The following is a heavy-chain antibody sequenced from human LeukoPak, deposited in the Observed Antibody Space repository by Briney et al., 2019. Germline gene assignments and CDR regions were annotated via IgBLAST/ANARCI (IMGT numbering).Heavy chain of an antibody. CDR1: GFTFSSYG. D-gene: IGHD6-19*01. J-gene: IGHJ4*02. V-gene: IGHV3-33*01. CDR2: IWYDGSNK. Sequence: PGGSLRLSCAASGFTFSSYGMHWVRQAPGKGLEWVAVIWYDGSNKYYADSVKGRFTISSDNSKNTLYLQMNSLRAEDTAVYYCARERGSGWYYFDYWGQGTLVTVSS. CDR3: ARERGSGWYYFDY.